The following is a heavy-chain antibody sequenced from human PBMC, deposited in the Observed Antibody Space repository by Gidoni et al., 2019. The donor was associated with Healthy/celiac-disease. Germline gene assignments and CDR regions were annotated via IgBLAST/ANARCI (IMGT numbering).Heavy chain of an antibody. CDR2: IYYSGST. D-gene: IGHD2-2*02. CDR1: GGSISSGDYY. J-gene: IGHJ4*02. Sequence: QVQLQESGPGLVKPSQTLSLTCTVSGGSISSGDYYWRWIRQPPGKGLEWIGYIYYSGSTYYNPSLKSRVTISVDTSKNQFSLKLSSVTAADTAVYYCARGGYVGYCSSTSCYTEFDYWGQGTLVTVSS. CDR3: ARGGYVGYCSSTSCYTEFDY. V-gene: IGHV4-30-4*01.